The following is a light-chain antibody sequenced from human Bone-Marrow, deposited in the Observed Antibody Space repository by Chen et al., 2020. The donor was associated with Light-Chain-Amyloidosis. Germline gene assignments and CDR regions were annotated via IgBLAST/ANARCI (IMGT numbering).Light chain of an antibody. CDR3: SSYTITNPLV. CDR2: EVT. Sequence: QSALTQPASVSGSPGQSITISCTGTSSDVGGDNHVSWYQQHPDNAPKLMIDEVTNRPSWVPDRFAGSKSDNTASLTISGLQTEDEADYCCSSYTITNPLVFGSGTRVTVL. J-gene: IGLJ1*01. V-gene: IGLV2-14*01. CDR1: SSDVGGDNH.